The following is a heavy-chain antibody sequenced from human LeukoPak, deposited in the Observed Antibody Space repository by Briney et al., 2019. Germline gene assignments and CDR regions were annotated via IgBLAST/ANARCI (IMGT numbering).Heavy chain of an antibody. V-gene: IGHV3-30*03. Sequence: GGSLRLSCAASGFTFSSYGMHWVRQAPGKGLEWVAVISNDGSKKYSADSVKGRFTTSRDNAKNTLYLQVNNLRAEDTAVYYCARGPNSNWSGLDFWGQGTLLTVSS. D-gene: IGHD6-6*01. J-gene: IGHJ4*02. CDR3: ARGPNSNWSGLDF. CDR1: GFTFSSYG. CDR2: ISNDGSKK.